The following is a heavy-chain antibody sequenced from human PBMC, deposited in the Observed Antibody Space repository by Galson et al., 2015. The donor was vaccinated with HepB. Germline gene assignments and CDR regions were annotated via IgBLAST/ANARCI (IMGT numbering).Heavy chain of an antibody. D-gene: IGHD3-9*01. CDR1: GYNFTNYW. Sequence: SGAEVKKPGESLRISCKTSGYNFTNYWVSWVRQMPGKGPEWMGKIDPTDSYTNYSPSFQGHVTISTDKSVSNAYLQWNSLKASDTAIYYCARQPYYYDALTGNYRVTSNFDDGGPGALVTVSS. J-gene: IGHJ4*02. CDR3: ARQPYYYDALTGNYRVTSNFDD. V-gene: IGHV5-10-1*01. CDR2: IDPTDSYT.